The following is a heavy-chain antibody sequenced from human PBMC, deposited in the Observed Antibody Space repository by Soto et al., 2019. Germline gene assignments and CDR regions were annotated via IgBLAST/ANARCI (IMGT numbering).Heavy chain of an antibody. J-gene: IGHJ5*02. CDR1: GDSINNYDHF. V-gene: IGHV4-30-4*01. D-gene: IGHD3-22*01. CDR2: IYYSGAT. CDR3: ATTNGAYSYDSVS. Sequence: TLSLTCTVSGDSINNYDHFWTWIRQKPGEGLEWIGYIYYSGATYYSPSLKTRVSMSLHKSQNYFSLQLTSVTAADSAVYYCATTNGAYSYDSVSWGQGTLVTVSS.